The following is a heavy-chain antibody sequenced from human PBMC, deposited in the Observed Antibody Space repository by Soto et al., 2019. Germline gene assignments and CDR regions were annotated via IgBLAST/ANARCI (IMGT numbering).Heavy chain of an antibody. Sequence: NPSETLSLTCTVSGDSISSYYWSWIRQPPGKGLEWIGYIYYSGSTNYNPSLKSRVTISVDTSKNQFSLKLSSVTAADTAVYYCARGYSSSWINWYDPWGQGTLVTVSS. D-gene: IGHD6-13*01. V-gene: IGHV4-59*01. CDR1: GDSISSYY. CDR2: IYYSGST. J-gene: IGHJ5*02. CDR3: ARGYSSSWINWYDP.